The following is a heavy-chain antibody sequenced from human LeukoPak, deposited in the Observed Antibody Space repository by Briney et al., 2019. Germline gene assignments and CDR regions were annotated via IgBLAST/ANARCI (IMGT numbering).Heavy chain of an antibody. D-gene: IGHD4-17*01. V-gene: IGHV3-30*04. CDR1: GFTSSSYA. CDR2: ISYDGSNK. CDR3: ARKEGGYGDYAIDY. Sequence: GALRLSCAASGFTSSSYAMHWVRQAPGKGLEWVAVISYDGSNKYYADSVKGRFTISRDNSKNTLYLQMNSLRAEDTAVYYCARKEGGYGDYAIDYWGQGTLVTVSS. J-gene: IGHJ4*02.